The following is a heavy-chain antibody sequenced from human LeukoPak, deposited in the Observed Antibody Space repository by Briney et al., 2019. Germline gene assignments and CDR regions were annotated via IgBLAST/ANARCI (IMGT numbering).Heavy chain of an antibody. CDR2: ISAHNGDT. Sequence: ASVKVSCKASGYTFTNYGISWVRQAPGQGLEWMGWISAHNGDTNYVQKFQGRVTMTTDTSTSTAYVELSSLRSEDTAVYYCAVPPLYSGSYSQVDYWGQGTLVTVSS. J-gene: IGHJ4*02. D-gene: IGHD1-26*01. V-gene: IGHV1-18*01. CDR3: AVPPLYSGSYSQVDY. CDR1: GYTFTNYG.